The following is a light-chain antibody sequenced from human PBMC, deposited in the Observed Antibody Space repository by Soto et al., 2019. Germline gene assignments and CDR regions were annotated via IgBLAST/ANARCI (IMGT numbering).Light chain of an antibody. V-gene: IGLV2-14*03. CDR1: SSDVAAYNY. Sequence: QSVLNQPASVSGSPGQSITISFPGTSSDVAAYNYVSWYQQHPGKAPKLMMSDVSNRASGISNRFSASKSGNTASLTISGLQTEDEADYYCISYTTISTYVFGTGTKVTVL. CDR3: ISYTTISTYV. J-gene: IGLJ1*01. CDR2: DVS.